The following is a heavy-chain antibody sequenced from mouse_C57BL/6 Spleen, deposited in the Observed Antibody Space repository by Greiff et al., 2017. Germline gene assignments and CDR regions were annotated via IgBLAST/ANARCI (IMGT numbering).Heavy chain of an antibody. CDR3: TREGGSY. V-gene: IGHV1-15*01. Sequence: QVQLQQSGAELVRPGASVTLSCKASGYTFTDYEMHWVKQTPVHGLEWIGAIDPETGGTAYNQKFKGKAILTADKSSSTAYMELRSLTSEDSAVFYCTREGGSYWGQGTLVTVSA. CDR1: GYTFTDYE. J-gene: IGHJ3*01. CDR2: IDPETGGT.